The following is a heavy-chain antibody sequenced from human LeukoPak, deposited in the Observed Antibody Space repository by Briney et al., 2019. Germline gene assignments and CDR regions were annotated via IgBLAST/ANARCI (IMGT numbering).Heavy chain of an antibody. CDR3: ARIVEYSSGWYYYYYGMDV. CDR2: MNPNSGNT. Sequence: GASVKVSCKASGYTFTSYDINWVRQATGQGLEWMGWMNPNSGNTGYAQKFQGRVTMTRNTSISTAYMELSSLRSGDTAVYYCARIVEYSSGWYYYYYGMDVWGQGTTVTVSS. J-gene: IGHJ6*02. CDR1: GYTFTSYD. D-gene: IGHD6-19*01. V-gene: IGHV1-8*01.